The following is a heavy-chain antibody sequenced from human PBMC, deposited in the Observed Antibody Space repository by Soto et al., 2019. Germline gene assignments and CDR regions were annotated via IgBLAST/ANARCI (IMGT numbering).Heavy chain of an antibody. CDR1: GFTLSDSA. V-gene: IGHV3-73*02. Sequence: EVQLVESGGGLVQPGGSLKLSCAASGFTLSDSAVHWVRQASGRGLEWVGRIRNKGNSYATAYYASGRGRFTISRDDSKNTAYLEMNSLQTEDTAVYSCLRQGDSGPDWYFDLWGRGTLVTVSS. CDR2: IRNKGNSYAT. J-gene: IGHJ2*01. D-gene: IGHD2-15*01. CDR3: LRQGDSGPDWYFDL.